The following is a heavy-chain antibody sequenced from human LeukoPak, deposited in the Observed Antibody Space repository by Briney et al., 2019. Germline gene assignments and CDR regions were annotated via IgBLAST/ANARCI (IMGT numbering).Heavy chain of an antibody. CDR2: IYHSGST. D-gene: IGHD4-23*01. CDR3: ARATYGGYAEYFQH. V-gene: IGHV4-30-2*01. J-gene: IGHJ1*01. Sequence: MASETLSLTCAVSGGSISSGGYSWSWIRQPPGKGLEWIGYIYHSGSTYYNPSLKTRVTTSLDRSKNQFSLKLSSVTAADTAVYYCARATYGGYAEYFQHWGQGTLVTVSS. CDR1: GGSISSGGYS.